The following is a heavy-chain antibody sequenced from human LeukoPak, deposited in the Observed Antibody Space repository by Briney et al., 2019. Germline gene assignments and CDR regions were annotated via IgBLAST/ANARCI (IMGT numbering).Heavy chain of an antibody. CDR1: GGIFNNSA. J-gene: IGHJ5*02. CDR3: ARDVHGDYGSGWFDP. Sequence: SVKFSCKTSGGIFNNSAISWVRQAPGQGLEWLGGIMPLFGTAGSAQKFQGRVTITKDESTRTVYLELTSLTSDDTAVYYCARDVHGDYGSGWFDPWGQGTLVSVSS. V-gene: IGHV1-69*05. CDR2: IMPLFGTA. D-gene: IGHD4-17*01.